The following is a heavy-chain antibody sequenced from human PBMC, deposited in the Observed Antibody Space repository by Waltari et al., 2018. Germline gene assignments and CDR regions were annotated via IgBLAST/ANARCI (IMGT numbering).Heavy chain of an antibody. D-gene: IGHD6-13*01. J-gene: IGHJ4*02. Sequence: QVQLVQSGAEVKKPGASVKVSCKASGYTFTGYYMHWVRQAPGQGLGWMGRINPNSGGTNYAQKFQGRVTRARDTSISTAYMELSRLRSDDTAVYYCARVRVAAAPGGDYWGQGTLVTVSS. CDR3: ARVRVAAAPGGDY. CDR2: INPNSGGT. V-gene: IGHV1-2*01. CDR1: GYTFTGYY.